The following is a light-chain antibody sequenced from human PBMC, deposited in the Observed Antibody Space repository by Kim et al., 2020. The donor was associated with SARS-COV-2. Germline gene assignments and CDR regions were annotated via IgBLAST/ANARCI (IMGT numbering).Light chain of an antibody. Sequence: KQVTNSGTGCSGSIASNYVQWYQQRTGSAPTTVIYEDNQIPSGVPVRFSGSIDSSSNSASLTISGLKTEDEADYYCQSYDSSNRWVFGGGTQLTVL. V-gene: IGLV6-57*02. CDR3: QSYDSSNRWV. CDR2: EDN. CDR1: SGSIASNY. J-gene: IGLJ3*02.